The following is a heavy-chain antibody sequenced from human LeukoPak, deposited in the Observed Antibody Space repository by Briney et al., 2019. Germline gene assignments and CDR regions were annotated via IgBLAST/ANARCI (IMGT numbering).Heavy chain of an antibody. CDR1: GESLNSYY. Sequence: SDTLSLTCAVYGESLNSYYWSWVRQPPGAGLEWIGEIYESGTTEYNPSLKSRVTISMVPSKQQFSLSLSSVTAADTAVYYCARGAWATRLGSWGLGTPVIVSS. CDR2: IYESGTT. CDR3: ARGAWATRLGS. D-gene: IGHD2-15*01. V-gene: IGHV4-34*01. J-gene: IGHJ4*02.